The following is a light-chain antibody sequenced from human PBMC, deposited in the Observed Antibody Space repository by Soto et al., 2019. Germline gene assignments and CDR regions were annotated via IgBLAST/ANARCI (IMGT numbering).Light chain of an antibody. J-gene: IGKJ3*01. CDR1: LTVNTN. CDR2: YAS. Sequence: DIVMTQSPATLSVSPGERATLSCRASLTVNTNLAWYQQKPGQAPRLLIYYASTRATGIPARFSGSGSVKEFTLTISRVQSEDSAVYYCQQYNNWPPGATFGPGTKVEIK. V-gene: IGKV3-15*01. CDR3: QQYNNWPPGAT.